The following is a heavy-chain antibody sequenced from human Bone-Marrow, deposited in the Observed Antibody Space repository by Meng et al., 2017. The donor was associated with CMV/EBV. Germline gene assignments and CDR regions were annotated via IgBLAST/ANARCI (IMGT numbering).Heavy chain of an antibody. CDR3: AIPGYCSSTSCSIYYYYYGMDV. Sequence: SVKVSCKASGGTFSSYAISWVRQAPGQGLEWMGGIIPILGIANYAQKFQGRVTITADKSTSTAYMELSRLRSDDTAVYYCAIPGYCSSTSCSIYYYYYGMDVWGQGTTVTVSS. D-gene: IGHD2-2*01. CDR1: GGTFSSYA. V-gene: IGHV1-69*10. J-gene: IGHJ6*02. CDR2: IIPILGIA.